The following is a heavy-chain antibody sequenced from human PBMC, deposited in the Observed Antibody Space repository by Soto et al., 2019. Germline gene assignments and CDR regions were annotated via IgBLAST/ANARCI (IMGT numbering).Heavy chain of an antibody. J-gene: IGHJ5*02. V-gene: IGHV1-8*01. CDR1: GYTFTSYD. D-gene: IGHD3-9*01. Sequence: ASVKVSCKASGYTFTSYDINWVRQATGQGLEWMGWMNPNSGNTGYAQKFQGRVTMTRNTSISTAYMELSSLRSEDTAVYYCAREGLRYFDWESWFDPWGQGTLVTVSS. CDR3: AREGLRYFDWESWFDP. CDR2: MNPNSGNT.